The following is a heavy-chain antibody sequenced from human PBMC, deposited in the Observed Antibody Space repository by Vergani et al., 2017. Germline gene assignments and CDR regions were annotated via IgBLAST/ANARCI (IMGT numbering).Heavy chain of an antibody. Sequence: QVQVVQSGAEVKKSGASVKVSCKTSGYTFSNYYMHWVRQAPGQGLEWMGIINPSGGHTNYAQKFQGRVTMTRDTSTSTVYMELSSLRSEDTAIYYCARGYYGILTGYRDWGQGTLVTVSA. CDR1: GYTFSNYY. J-gene: IGHJ4*02. V-gene: IGHV1-46*03. CDR2: INPSGGHT. CDR3: ARGYYGILTGYRD. D-gene: IGHD3-9*01.